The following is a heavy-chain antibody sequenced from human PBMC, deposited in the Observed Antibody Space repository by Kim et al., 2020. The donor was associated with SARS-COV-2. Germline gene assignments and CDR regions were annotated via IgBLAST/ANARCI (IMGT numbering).Heavy chain of an antibody. J-gene: IGHJ4*02. CDR1: GGSISSSNW. D-gene: IGHD6-13*01. Sequence: SETLSLTCAVSGGSISSSNWWSWVRQPPGKGLEWIGEIYHSGNTNYNPSLRSRVTISVDKSKNQFSLKLTSVTAADTAVYYCARVFWPIATAGTFGDFDYWGQGTLVTVSS. CDR3: ARVFWPIATAGTFGDFDY. CDR2: IYHSGNT. V-gene: IGHV4-4*02.